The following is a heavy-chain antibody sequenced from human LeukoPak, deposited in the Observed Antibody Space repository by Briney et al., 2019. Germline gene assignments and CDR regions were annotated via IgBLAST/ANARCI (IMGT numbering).Heavy chain of an antibody. CDR3: ARGIAVAGTRPRWYFDL. V-gene: IGHV4-31*03. CDR2: IYYSGST. Sequence: SQTLSLTCTVSGGSISSGGYYWSWLRQHPGKGLEWIVYIYYSGSTYYNPSLKSRVTISVYTSKNQFSLKLSSVTAADTAVYYCARGIAVAGTRPRWYFDLWGRGTLVTVSS. D-gene: IGHD6-19*01. J-gene: IGHJ2*01. CDR1: GGSISSGGYY.